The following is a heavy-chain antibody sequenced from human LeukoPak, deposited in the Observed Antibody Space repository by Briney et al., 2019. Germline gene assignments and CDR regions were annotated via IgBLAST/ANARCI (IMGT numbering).Heavy chain of an antibody. CDR2: ISGSGGST. D-gene: IGHD2-15*01. J-gene: IGHJ4*02. Sequence: GGSLRLSCAASGFTFSSYAMSWVRQAPGKGLEWVSAISGSGGSTYYADSVKGRFTISRDNSKNTLYLQMNSLRAEDTAVYYCAKDFGFVVTGAVDYWGQGTLVTVSS. CDR3: AKDFGFVVTGAVDY. V-gene: IGHV3-23*01. CDR1: GFTFSSYA.